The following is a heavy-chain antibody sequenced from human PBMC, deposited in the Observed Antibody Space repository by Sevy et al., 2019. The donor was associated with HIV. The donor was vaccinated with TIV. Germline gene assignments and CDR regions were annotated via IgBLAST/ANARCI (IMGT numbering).Heavy chain of an antibody. V-gene: IGHV1-2*02. CDR1: GYTFTGYY. J-gene: IGHJ6*02. D-gene: IGHD3-3*01. Sequence: ASVKVSCKASGYTFTGYYIHWVRQAPGHGFEWMGWINPHSGDTKYAQNFQGRVTMTRDTSIDTVYLEVDRLTLDDTAMYYCARMTVCGEDARSFYFGLDVWGQGTTVTVSS. CDR3: ARMTVCGEDARSFYFGLDV. CDR2: INPHSGDT.